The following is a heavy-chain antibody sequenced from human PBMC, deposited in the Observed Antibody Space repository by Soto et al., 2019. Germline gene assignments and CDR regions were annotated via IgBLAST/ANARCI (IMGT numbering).Heavy chain of an antibody. CDR3: ARAKVKSQTIFGVVLANKDKEYFQH. Sequence: ASVKVSCKASGGTFSSYAISWVRQAPGQGLEWMGGIIPIFGTANYAQKFQGRVTITADESTSTAYMELSSLRSEDTAVYYCARAKVKSQTIFGVVLANKDKEYFQHWGQGTLVTVSS. J-gene: IGHJ1*01. CDR2: IIPIFGTA. CDR1: GGTFSSYA. D-gene: IGHD3-3*01. V-gene: IGHV1-69*13.